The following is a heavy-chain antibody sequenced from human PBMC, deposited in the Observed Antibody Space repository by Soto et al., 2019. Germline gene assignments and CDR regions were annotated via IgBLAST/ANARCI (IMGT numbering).Heavy chain of an antibody. CDR2: IYYSGST. CDR3: ARGGVWFGELTPYYFDY. V-gene: IGHV4-59*01. Sequence: QVQLQESGPGLVKPSETLSLTCTVSGGSISSYYWSWIRQPPGKGLEWIGYIYYSGSTNYNPSLKSRGTISVDTSKNQFSLKLSSVTAADTAVYYCARGGVWFGELTPYYFDYWGQGTLVTVSS. D-gene: IGHD3-10*01. J-gene: IGHJ4*02. CDR1: GGSISSYY.